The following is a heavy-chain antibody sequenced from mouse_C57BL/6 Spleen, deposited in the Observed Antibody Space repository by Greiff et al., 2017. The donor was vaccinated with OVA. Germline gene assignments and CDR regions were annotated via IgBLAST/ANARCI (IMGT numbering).Heavy chain of an antibody. CDR1: GYSFTDYN. Sequence: VHVKQSGPELVKPGASVKISCKASGYSFTDYNMNWVKQSNGKSLEWIGVINPNYGTTSYNQKFKGKATLTVDQSSSTAYMQLNSLTSEDSAVYYCARGELGYWYFDVWGTGTTVTVSS. CDR3: ARGELGYWYFDV. V-gene: IGHV1-39*01. J-gene: IGHJ1*03. D-gene: IGHD4-1*01. CDR2: INPNYGTT.